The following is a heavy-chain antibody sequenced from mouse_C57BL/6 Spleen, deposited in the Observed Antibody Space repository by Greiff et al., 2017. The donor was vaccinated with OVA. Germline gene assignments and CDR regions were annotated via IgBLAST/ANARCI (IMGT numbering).Heavy chain of an antibody. CDR1: GYTFTSYW. CDR3: AEDYYGSSSHWYFDV. CDR2: INPSNGGT. D-gene: IGHD1-1*01. Sequence: QVHVKQSGTELVKPGASVKLSCKASGYTFTSYWMHWVKQRPGQGLEWIGNINPSNGGTNYNEKFKSKATLTVDKSSSTAYMQLSSLTSEDSAVYYCAEDYYGSSSHWYFDVWGTGTTVTVSS. V-gene: IGHV1-53*01. J-gene: IGHJ1*03.